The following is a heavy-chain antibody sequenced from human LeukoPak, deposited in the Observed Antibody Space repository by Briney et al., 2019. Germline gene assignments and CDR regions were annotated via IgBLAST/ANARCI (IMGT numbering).Heavy chain of an antibody. CDR1: GGSISTYY. J-gene: IGHJ4*02. CDR2: MYSGGIT. V-gene: IGHV4-4*07. Sequence: SETLSLTCTVSGGSISTYYWTWIRQPAGKGLEWIGRMYSGGITDYNPSLKSRVTMSVDMSKNQFSLKLSSVTAADTAVYYCARVACSGGSCYHFDYWGQGTLVTVSS. D-gene: IGHD2-15*01. CDR3: ARVACSGGSCYHFDY.